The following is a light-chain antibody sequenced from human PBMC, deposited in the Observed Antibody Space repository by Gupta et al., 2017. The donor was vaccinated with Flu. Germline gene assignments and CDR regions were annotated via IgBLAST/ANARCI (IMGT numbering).Light chain of an antibody. CDR3: QSYDTGLSANV. Sequence: QSVLTQPPSVSGAPGQRVTISCPGSNSNIGAHYDVHWYQQLPGTAPKLLIYGSTNRPSGVPDRFSGSKSGTSASLAITGLQAEDEADYYCQSYDTGLSANVFGGGTKVTVL. V-gene: IGLV1-40*01. CDR1: NSNIGAHYD. CDR2: GST. J-gene: IGLJ2*01.